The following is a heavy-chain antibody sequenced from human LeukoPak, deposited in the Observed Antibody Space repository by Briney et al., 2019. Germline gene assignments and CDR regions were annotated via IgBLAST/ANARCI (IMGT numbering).Heavy chain of an antibody. CDR1: GFTFSSYG. V-gene: IGHV4-34*01. D-gene: IGHD5-18*01. Sequence: PGGSLRLSCAASGFTFSSYGMHWLRQSPGKGLEWIGEIKHDGSTTYNPSLESRVTMSLDTSTNQISLEMTSVTAADTAVYYCARGRAGRGYSYVIYYYYYMDVWGKGTTVTVSS. CDR2: IKHDGST. CDR3: ARGRAGRGYSYVIYYYYYMDV. J-gene: IGHJ6*03.